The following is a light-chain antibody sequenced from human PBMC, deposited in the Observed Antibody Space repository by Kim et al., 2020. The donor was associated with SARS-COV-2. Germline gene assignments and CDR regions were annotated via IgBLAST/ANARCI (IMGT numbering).Light chain of an antibody. V-gene: IGKV1-17*01. CDR2: AAS. Sequence: DIQMTQSPSSLSASVGDRVTITCRASQGIRIDLGWYQHTPGKAPKRLIYAASSLQSGVPSRFSGSGSGTEFTLTISSLQSEDFATYYCLQHNTYPWTFGQGTKVDIK. CDR1: QGIRID. J-gene: IGKJ1*01. CDR3: LQHNTYPWT.